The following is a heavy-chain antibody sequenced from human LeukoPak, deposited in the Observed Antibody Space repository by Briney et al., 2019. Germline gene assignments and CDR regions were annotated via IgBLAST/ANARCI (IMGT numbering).Heavy chain of an antibody. J-gene: IGHJ4*02. CDR3: AGTGLFFDY. D-gene: IGHD7-27*01. CDR1: GGSFSGYY. CDR2: INPSGST. Sequence: SETLSLTCAVYGGSFSGYYWSWIRQPPGKGLEWIGEINPSGSTNCNPSLKSRVTISVDTSKNQFSLKLSSVTAADTAVYYCAGTGLFFDYWSQGTLVTVSS. V-gene: IGHV4-34*01.